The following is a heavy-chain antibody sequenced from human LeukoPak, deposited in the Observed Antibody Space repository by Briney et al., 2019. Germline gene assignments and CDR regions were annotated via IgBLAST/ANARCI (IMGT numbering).Heavy chain of an antibody. Sequence: ASVKVSCKASGYTFTGYYMHWVRQAPGQGLEWMGWINPNSGGTNYAQKFQGRVTMTRDTSISTAYMELSRLRSGDTAVYYCARRLSIAARHFDYWGQGTLVTVSS. CDR3: ARRLSIAARHFDY. D-gene: IGHD6-6*01. J-gene: IGHJ4*02. CDR2: INPNSGGT. V-gene: IGHV1-2*02. CDR1: GYTFTGYY.